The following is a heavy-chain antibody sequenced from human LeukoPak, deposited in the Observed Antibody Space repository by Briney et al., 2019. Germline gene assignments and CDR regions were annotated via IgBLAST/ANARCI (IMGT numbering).Heavy chain of an antibody. J-gene: IGHJ5*02. CDR1: GYTFTDYY. CDR2: INPNNGGT. Sequence: ASVKVSCKASGYTFTDYYMNWVRQTPGQGLEWMGWINPNNGGTNYAQKFQGRVTMTRDTSISTTYMELSRLIFDDTAVYYCARERQLLVHPWGQGTLVTVSS. V-gene: IGHV1-2*02. CDR3: ARERQLLVHP. D-gene: IGHD2-2*01.